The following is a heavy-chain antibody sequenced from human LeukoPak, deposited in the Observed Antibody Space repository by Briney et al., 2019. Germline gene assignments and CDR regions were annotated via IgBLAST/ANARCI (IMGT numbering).Heavy chain of an antibody. CDR1: GFTFSSYW. J-gene: IGHJ4*02. V-gene: IGHV3-7*01. CDR3: ARVRYSFGDY. CDR2: IKQDGSEK. Sequence: GGSLRLSCVASGFTFSSYWMSWVRQAPGKGLEWVANIKQDGSEKYYVDSVKGRFTISRDNAKNSLYLQMNSLRAEDTAVYYCARVRYSFGDYWGQGTLVTVSS. D-gene: IGHD3-3*01.